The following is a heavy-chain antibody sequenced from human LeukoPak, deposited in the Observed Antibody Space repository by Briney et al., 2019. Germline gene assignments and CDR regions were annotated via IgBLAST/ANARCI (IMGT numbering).Heavy chain of an antibody. Sequence: GGSLRLSCAASGFAVSNNYMSWVRQAPGKGLEWVSVIYSGGSTYSADSVKGRFTLSRDNSKNTLYLQMNSLRAEDTAMYYCAVIREYYYYMDVWGKGTTATVSS. J-gene: IGHJ6*03. CDR2: IYSGGST. CDR1: GFAVSNNY. V-gene: IGHV3-53*01. D-gene: IGHD2/OR15-2a*01. CDR3: AVIREYYYYMDV.